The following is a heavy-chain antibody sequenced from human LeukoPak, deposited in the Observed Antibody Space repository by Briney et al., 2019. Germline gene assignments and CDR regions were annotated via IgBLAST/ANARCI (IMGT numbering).Heavy chain of an antibody. CDR3: ARDLLEDYIWGSYSSGYFDY. D-gene: IGHD3-16*01. J-gene: IGHJ4*02. Sequence: GGSLRLSCAASGFTFSSYGMHWVRQAPGKGLEWVAVIWYDGSNKYYADSVKGRFTISRDNSKNTLYLQMNSLRAEDTAVYYCARDLLEDYIWGSYSSGYFDYRGQGTLVTVSS. CDR1: GFTFSSYG. V-gene: IGHV3-33*01. CDR2: IWYDGSNK.